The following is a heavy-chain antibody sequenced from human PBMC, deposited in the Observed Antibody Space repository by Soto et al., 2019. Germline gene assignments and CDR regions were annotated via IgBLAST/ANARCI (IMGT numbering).Heavy chain of an antibody. D-gene: IGHD5-12*01. CDR1: GFTFSSYG. Sequence: PGGSLRLSCAASGFTFSSYGMHWVRQAPGKGLEWVAVISYDGSNKYYADSVKGRFTISRDNSKNTLYLQMNSLRAEDTAVYYCAKALSGGHDAFDIWGQGTMVTVSS. CDR2: ISYDGSNK. V-gene: IGHV3-30*18. CDR3: AKALSGGHDAFDI. J-gene: IGHJ3*02.